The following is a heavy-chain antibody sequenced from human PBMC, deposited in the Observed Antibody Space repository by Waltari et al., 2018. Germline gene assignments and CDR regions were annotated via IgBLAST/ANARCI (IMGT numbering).Heavy chain of an antibody. CDR2: VRGSGRS. J-gene: IGHJ4*02. CDR3: SRDRGRGLFLDS. V-gene: IGHV4-4*02. CDR1: GDSTSASDW. D-gene: IGHD1-1*01. Sequence: QVQLQESGPGLVQPAGTLSVTCVVSGDSTSASDWWSWVRQSPGKGLEWIGQVRGSGRSNYNPALETRVSVSIDTSKKQFSLRMTSATAADTAVYYCSRDRGRGLFLDSWGQGTLVTVSP.